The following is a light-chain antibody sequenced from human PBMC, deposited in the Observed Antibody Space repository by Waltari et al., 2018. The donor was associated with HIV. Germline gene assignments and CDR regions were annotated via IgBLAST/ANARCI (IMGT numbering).Light chain of an antibody. V-gene: IGLV1-40*01. J-gene: IGLJ1*01. Sequence: QSVLTPPPSVSGAPGQSVTISCTGRSTNIWAGCVLHWYQQLPGTAPILLIYGNSNRPSGVPDRFSGSKSGTSASLAITGLQAEDEADYYCQSYDSSLSGYVFGTGTKVTVL. CDR2: GNS. CDR3: QSYDSSLSGYV. CDR1: STNIWAGCV.